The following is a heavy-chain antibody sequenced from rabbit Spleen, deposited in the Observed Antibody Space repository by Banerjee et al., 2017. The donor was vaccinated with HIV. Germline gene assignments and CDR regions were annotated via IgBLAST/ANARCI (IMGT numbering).Heavy chain of an antibody. CDR3: ARDTGSSFSSYGMDL. J-gene: IGHJ6*01. Sequence: QLKESGGGLVQPGGSLKLSCKASGFTLSSYYMNWVRQAPGKGLEWIGIIYAAKGSTDYASWVNGRFTISSDNAQSTVDLKMTSLTAADTATYFCARDTGSSFSSYGMDLWGQGTLVTVS. CDR2: IYAAKGST. V-gene: IGHV1S7*01. D-gene: IGHD8-1*01. CDR1: GFTLSSYY.